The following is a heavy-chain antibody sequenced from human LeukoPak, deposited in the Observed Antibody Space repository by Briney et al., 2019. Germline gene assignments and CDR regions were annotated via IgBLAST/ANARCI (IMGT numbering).Heavy chain of an antibody. V-gene: IGHV4-4*07. CDR2: IFASGST. J-gene: IGHJ3*02. CDR1: GGSISTNY. CDR3: ARLSYYDSSGYQRAFDI. Sequence: SETLSLTCTVSGGSISTNYWSWVRQPAGKGLEWIGRIFASGSTNYNPSLKSRVTMSVDTSKNQFSLNLTSVTAADTAVYYCARLSYYDSSGYQRAFDIWGQGTMVTVSS. D-gene: IGHD3-22*01.